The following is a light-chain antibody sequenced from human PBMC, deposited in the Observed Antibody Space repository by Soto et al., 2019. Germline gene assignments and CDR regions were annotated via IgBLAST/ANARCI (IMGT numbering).Light chain of an antibody. CDR2: KAS. Sequence: DIQMTQSPSTLSASVGDRVTITCRASQSISTWLAWYQQIPGKAPKLLIYKASRLESGVPSRFSGSGSGTEFTLTISSLQPDDFGTYYCQHYSDYSRTFGQGTKVEIK. CDR3: QHYSDYSRT. J-gene: IGKJ1*01. CDR1: QSISTW. V-gene: IGKV1-5*03.